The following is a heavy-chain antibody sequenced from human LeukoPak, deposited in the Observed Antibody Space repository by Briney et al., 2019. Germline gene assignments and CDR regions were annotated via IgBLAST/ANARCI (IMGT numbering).Heavy chain of an antibody. V-gene: IGHV1-18*01. Sequence: ASVKVSCKASGYTFTSYDISWVGQAPGQEVEGMGWISGYNGNANYAQNFQVRVTMTTDTSTNTAYMELRSLRSDDTAVYYCARSALQLEPPRYWGQGTLVTVSS. CDR1: GYTFTSYD. CDR3: ARSALQLEPPRY. CDR2: ISGYNGNA. J-gene: IGHJ4*02. D-gene: IGHD1-1*01.